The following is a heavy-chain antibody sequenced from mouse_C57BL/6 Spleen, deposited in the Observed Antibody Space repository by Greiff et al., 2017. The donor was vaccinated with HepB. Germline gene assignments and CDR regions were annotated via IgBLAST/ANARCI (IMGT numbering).Heavy chain of an antibody. CDR1: EYEFPSHD. Sequence: EVHLVESGGGLVQPGESLKLSCESNEYEFPSHDMSWVRKTPEKRLELVAAINSDGGSTYYPDTMERRFIISRDNTKKTLYLQKSSLRSEDTALYYCARHGYYGSTTYWYFDVWGTGTTVTVSS. V-gene: IGHV5-2*01. J-gene: IGHJ1*03. CDR3: ARHGYYGSTTYWYFDV. CDR2: INSDGGST. D-gene: IGHD1-1*01.